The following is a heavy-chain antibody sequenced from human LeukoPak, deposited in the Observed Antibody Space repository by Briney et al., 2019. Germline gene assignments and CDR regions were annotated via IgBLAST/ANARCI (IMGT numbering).Heavy chain of an antibody. CDR3: AGDSGSYFDY. J-gene: IGHJ4*02. CDR2: ITSSSSYI. CDR1: GFTFSSYS. Sequence: GGSQRLSCAASGFTFSSYSMNWVRHAPGKGLEWVSYITSSSSYIHYAHSVKGRFTISRDNAKNSLYLQMNSLRAEDTAVYYCAGDSGSYFDYWGQGTLVTVSS. D-gene: IGHD1-26*01. V-gene: IGHV3-21*01.